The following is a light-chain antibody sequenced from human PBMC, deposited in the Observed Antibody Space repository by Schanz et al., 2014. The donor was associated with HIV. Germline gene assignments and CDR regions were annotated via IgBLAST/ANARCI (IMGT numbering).Light chain of an antibody. V-gene: IGLV1-51*01. Sequence: QSVLTQPPSVSAAPGQRVTISCSGSAFNIGHYSVSWYQQFPGTVPKLLIYDNNERPSDIPDRFSGSKSGTSATLAITGLQTGDEADYYCGTWHNTLVGWLFGGGTKLTVL. J-gene: IGLJ3*02. CDR1: AFNIGHYS. CDR3: GTWHNTLVGWL. CDR2: DNN.